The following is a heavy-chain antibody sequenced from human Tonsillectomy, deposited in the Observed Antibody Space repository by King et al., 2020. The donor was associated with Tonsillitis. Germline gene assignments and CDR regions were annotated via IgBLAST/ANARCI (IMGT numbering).Heavy chain of an antibody. CDR3: ARVRGSGPYDY. V-gene: IGHV1-2*02. Sequence: QLVQSGAEVKKPGASVKVSCKASGYTFTGYYMHWVRVRQAPGQGLEWMGWINPNSGGTNYAQKFQGRVTMTRDTSISTAYMELSRLRSDDTAVYYCARVRGSGPYDYWGQGTLVTVSS. J-gene: IGHJ4*02. CDR2: INPNSGGT. D-gene: IGHD6-19*01. CDR1: GYTFTGYY.